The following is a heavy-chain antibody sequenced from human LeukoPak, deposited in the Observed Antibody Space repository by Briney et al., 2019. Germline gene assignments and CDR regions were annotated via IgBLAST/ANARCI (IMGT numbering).Heavy chain of an antibody. CDR2: ISSSSSYI. J-gene: IGHJ3*02. D-gene: IGHD7-27*01. CDR1: GFTFSSYS. CDR3: AREGPLTGDASDI. Sequence: GGSLRLSCAASGFTFSSYSMNWVRQAPGKGLEWVSSISSSSSYIYYADSVKGRFTISRDNAKNSLYLQMNSLRAEDTAVYYCAREGPLTGDASDIWGQGTMVTVSS. V-gene: IGHV3-21*01.